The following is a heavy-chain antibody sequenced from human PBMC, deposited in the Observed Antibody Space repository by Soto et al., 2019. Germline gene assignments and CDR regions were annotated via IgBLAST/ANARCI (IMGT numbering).Heavy chain of an antibody. CDR2: INHSGST. CDR3: ARGRTVLLWFGGQGDWFDP. D-gene: IGHD3-10*01. Sequence: QVQLQQWGAGLLKPSETLSLTCAVYGGSFSGYYWSWIRQPPGKGLEWMGEINHSGSTNYNPSLKSRVTISVDTPKNQFSLKLSSVTAADTAVYYCARGRTVLLWFGGQGDWFDPWGQGTLVTVSS. V-gene: IGHV4-34*01. CDR1: GGSFSGYY. J-gene: IGHJ5*02.